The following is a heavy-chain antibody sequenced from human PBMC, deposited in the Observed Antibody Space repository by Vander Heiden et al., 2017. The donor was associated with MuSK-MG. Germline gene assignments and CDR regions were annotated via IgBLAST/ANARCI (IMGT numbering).Heavy chain of an antibody. CDR3: ARDLSSGWDNWFDP. CDR1: GFTFSRFE. Sequence: EVQLVESGGGLVQPGGSLRLSCAASGFTFSRFELNWVRQAPGKGLEWVSYISSSGSTIYYADSVKGRFTISRDNAKNSLYLQMNSLRAEDTAVYYCARDLSSGWDNWFDPWGQGTLVTVSS. V-gene: IGHV3-48*03. CDR2: ISSSGSTI. D-gene: IGHD6-19*01. J-gene: IGHJ5*02.